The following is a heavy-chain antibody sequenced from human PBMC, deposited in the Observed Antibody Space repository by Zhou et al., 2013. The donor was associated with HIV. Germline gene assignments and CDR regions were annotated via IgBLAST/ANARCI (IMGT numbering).Heavy chain of an antibody. D-gene: IGHD6-19*01. CDR1: GYIFTNYA. CDR2: INGGNGYT. J-gene: IGHJ4*02. CDR3: ARGGPNSSGWTLDF. V-gene: IGHV1-3*01. Sequence: QVQLVQSGAEVKKPGASVKVSCKASGYIFTNYAMYWVRQAPGQRLEWMGWINGGNGYTESSQRLQGRVTITRDTSATTAYMELSSLTSEDTAVYFCARGGPNSSGWTLDFWGRGTLGHRLL.